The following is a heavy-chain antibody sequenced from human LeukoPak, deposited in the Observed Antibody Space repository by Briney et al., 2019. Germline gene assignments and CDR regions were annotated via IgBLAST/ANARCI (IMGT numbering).Heavy chain of an antibody. D-gene: IGHD6-13*01. Sequence: GGSLRLSCAAPGFMLSSTWMHWVRHAPGKGLVWVSRINSDATSTSYADSVRGRFTISRDDAKNTMYLQMNSLRAEDTAMYYCVRGSPGYSSSWHAYWGQGTLVTVSS. CDR1: GFMLSSTW. CDR3: VRGSPGYSSSWHAY. CDR2: INSDATST. J-gene: IGHJ4*02. V-gene: IGHV3-74*01.